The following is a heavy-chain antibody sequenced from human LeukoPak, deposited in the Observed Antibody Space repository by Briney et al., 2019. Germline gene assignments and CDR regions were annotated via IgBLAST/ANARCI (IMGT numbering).Heavy chain of an antibody. Sequence: PGGSLRLSCAASGFTVSSNYMGWVRQAPGKGLEWVSVIYSGGSTYYADSVKCRFTISRDNSKNTLYLQMNSLRAEDTAVYYCARDRGSYYSPYYYYYMDVWGKGTTVTVSS. D-gene: IGHD1-26*01. CDR2: IYSGGST. CDR3: ARDRGSYYSPYYYYYMDV. CDR1: GFTVSSNY. V-gene: IGHV3-66*01. J-gene: IGHJ6*03.